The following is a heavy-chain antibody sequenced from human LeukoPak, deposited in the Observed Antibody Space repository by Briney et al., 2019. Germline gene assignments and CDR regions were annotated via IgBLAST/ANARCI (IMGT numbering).Heavy chain of an antibody. CDR1: GGSISSYC. CDR3: ATSYDAKTAPYDL. J-gene: IGHJ5*02. D-gene: IGHD3-3*01. Sequence: SETLSLTCTVSGGSISSYCWRWVRQPRGKGLEWVGYFYTSGSTNYNPSLKRRVTMSVDTSNNQFSMELSSLTAADTAVYYCATSYDAKTAPYDLWGQGTLVTVSS. V-gene: IGHV4-4*09. CDR2: FYTSGST.